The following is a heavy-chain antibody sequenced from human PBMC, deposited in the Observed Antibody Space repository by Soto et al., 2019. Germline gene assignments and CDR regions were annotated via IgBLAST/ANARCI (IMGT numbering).Heavy chain of an antibody. CDR1: GFTFSSYA. Sequence: PGGSLRLSCAASGFTFSSYAMSWVRQAPGKGLEWVSAISGSGGSTYYADSVKGRFTISRDNSKNTLYLQMNSLRAEDTAVYYFAKAPDIVVVPAASLFDYWGQGTLVTVSS. CDR2: ISGSGGST. V-gene: IGHV3-23*01. D-gene: IGHD2-2*01. J-gene: IGHJ4*02. CDR3: AKAPDIVVVPAASLFDY.